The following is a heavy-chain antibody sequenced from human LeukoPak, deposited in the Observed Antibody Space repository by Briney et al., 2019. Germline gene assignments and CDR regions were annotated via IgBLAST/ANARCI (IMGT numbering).Heavy chain of an antibody. V-gene: IGHV1-46*01. J-gene: IGHJ6*03. CDR2: INPSGGST. CDR3: ARDGGYSSSWYDYYYYMDV. Sequence: ASVKVSCKASEYTFTSYYMHWVRQAPGQGLEWMGIINPSGGSTSYAQKFQGRVTMTRDTSTSTVYMELSSLRSEDTAVYYCARDGGYSSSWYDYYYYMDVWGKGTTVTVSS. D-gene: IGHD6-13*01. CDR1: EYTFTSYY.